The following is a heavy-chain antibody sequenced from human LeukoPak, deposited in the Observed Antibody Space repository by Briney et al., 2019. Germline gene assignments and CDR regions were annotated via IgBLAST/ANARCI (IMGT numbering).Heavy chain of an antibody. Sequence: ASVKVSCKASGYTFTAYYMHWVRQAPGQGLEWMGWINANTGDSNNAQRFQGRVTMTRDTSISTAYMELSSLRSDDTAVYYCARERITGKSFDYWGQGTLVTVSS. CDR3: ARERITGKSFDY. CDR2: INANTGDS. J-gene: IGHJ4*02. V-gene: IGHV1-2*02. D-gene: IGHD1-20*01. CDR1: GYTFTAYY.